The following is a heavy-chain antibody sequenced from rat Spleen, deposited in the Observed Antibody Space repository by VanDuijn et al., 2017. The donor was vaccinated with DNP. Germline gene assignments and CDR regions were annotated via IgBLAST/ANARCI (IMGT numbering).Heavy chain of an antibody. Sequence: EVRLVESGGGLVQPGRSLKLSCAASGFTFSDYYMAWVRQAPTKGLEWVAYIHYDGGTTHYGDSVKGRFTISRDNAENTLYLQMYSLRSEDTATYYCATSPGPNWFAYWGQGVMVTVSS. CDR2: IHYDGGTT. V-gene: IGHV5-20*01. CDR1: GFTFSDYY. D-gene: IGHD3-8*01. CDR3: ATSPGPNWFAY. J-gene: IGHJ2*01.